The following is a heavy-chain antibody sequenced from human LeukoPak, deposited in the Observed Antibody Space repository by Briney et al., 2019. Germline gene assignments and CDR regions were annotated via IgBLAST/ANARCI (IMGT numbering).Heavy chain of an antibody. D-gene: IGHD1-26*01. CDR3: AREVGTPQAFDI. J-gene: IGHJ3*02. CDR2: ISSNSDYM. Sequence: GGSLRLSCAASGFTFSAYIMNWVRQAPGKGLEWVSSISSNSDYMYYADSVRGRFTISRDNAKNSLYLQMNSLKAEDTAIYYCAREVGTPQAFDIWGQGTMVTVSS. CDR1: GFTFSAYI. V-gene: IGHV3-21*01.